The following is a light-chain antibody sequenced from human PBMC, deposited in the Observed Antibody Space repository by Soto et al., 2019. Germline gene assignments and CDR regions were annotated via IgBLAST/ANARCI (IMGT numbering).Light chain of an antibody. J-gene: IGKJ2*01. Sequence: DIQMTQSPSSLSASVGDRVTITCRASQSISSYLNWYQQKPGKAPKLLIYAASSLQSGVPSRFSGSGSGTDFTLTISRLQPEDFATYYCQQSYSTPNTFGQGTKVDIK. CDR3: QQSYSTPNT. CDR2: AAS. CDR1: QSISSY. V-gene: IGKV1-39*01.